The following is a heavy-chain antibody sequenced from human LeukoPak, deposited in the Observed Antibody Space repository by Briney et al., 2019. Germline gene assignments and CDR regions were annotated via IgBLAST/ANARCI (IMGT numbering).Heavy chain of an antibody. CDR1: GFTFSSYG. D-gene: IGHD3-16*01. CDR2: IWYDGSNK. J-gene: IGHJ4*02. CDR3: ARGSNYDYVWGRVGAFDI. V-gene: IGHV3-33*01. Sequence: GGSLRLSCAASGFTFSSYGMHWVRQAPGKGLEWVAVIWYDGSNKYYADSVKGRFTISRDNSKNTLYLQMNSLRAEDTAVYYCARGSNYDYVWGRVGAFDIWGQGTLVTVSS.